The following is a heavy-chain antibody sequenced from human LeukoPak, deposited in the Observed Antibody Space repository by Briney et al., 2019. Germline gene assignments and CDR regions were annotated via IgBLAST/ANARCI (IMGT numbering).Heavy chain of an antibody. CDR3: ARVGDGYNYFPYYYMDF. V-gene: IGHV4-59*01. J-gene: IGHJ6*03. CDR2: IYYRGST. CDR1: GGSISSYY. Sequence: SETLSLTCIVSGGSISSYYWSWIRQPPGKGLEWIGKIYYRGSTNYNPSLNSRVIMSVDTTNNQFSLRLSSVTAADTAIYYCARVGDGYNYFPYYYMDFWGKGTTVIVSS. D-gene: IGHD5-24*01.